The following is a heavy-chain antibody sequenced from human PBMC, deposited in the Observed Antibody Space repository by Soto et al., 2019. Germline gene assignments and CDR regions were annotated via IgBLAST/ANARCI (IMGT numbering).Heavy chain of an antibody. J-gene: IGHJ4*02. CDR2: IYYSGST. Sequence: QVQLQESGPGLVKPSETLSLTCTVSGGSVSSGSYYWSWIRQPPGKGLEWIGYIYYSGSTNYNPSRKSRVTISVDTSKNQFSLKLSSVTAADTAVYYCARSDSGSYYYDYWGQGTLVTVSS. V-gene: IGHV4-61*01. D-gene: IGHD1-26*01. CDR1: GGSVSSGSYY. CDR3: ARSDSGSYYYDY.